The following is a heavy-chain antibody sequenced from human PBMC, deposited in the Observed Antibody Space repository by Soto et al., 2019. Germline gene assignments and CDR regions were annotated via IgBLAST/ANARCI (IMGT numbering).Heavy chain of an antibody. D-gene: IGHD3-16*01. CDR3: ARELYVWGTFGAFDI. J-gene: IGHJ3*02. CDR1: AFTFSSYS. CDR2: ISSSSSTI. Sequence: GGSLRLSCAAAAFTFSSYSINWVRQAQGKGLEWVSYISSSSSTIYYADSVKGRFTISRDNAKNSLYLQMNSLRDEDTAVYYCARELYVWGTFGAFDIWGQGTMVTVSS. V-gene: IGHV3-48*02.